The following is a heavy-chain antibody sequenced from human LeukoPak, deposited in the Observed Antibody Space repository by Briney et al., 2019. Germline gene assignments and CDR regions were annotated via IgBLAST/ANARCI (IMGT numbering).Heavy chain of an antibody. D-gene: IGHD3-10*01. Sequence: PGGSLRLSCAASGFTFSSYWMHWVRQAPGKGLVWVSRINTGGSTTDYPDSVKGRFTISRDNSKNTLYLQMDSLRADDSAVYYCARPHHYGSGSYYYWGQGTLVTVSS. CDR1: GFTFSSYW. CDR3: ARPHHYGSGSYYY. V-gene: IGHV3-74*01. CDR2: INTGGSTT. J-gene: IGHJ4*02.